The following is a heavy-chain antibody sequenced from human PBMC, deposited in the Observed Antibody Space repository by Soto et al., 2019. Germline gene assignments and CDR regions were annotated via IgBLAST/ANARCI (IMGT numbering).Heavy chain of an antibody. V-gene: IGHV3-23*01. J-gene: IGHJ6*02. CDR1: GFTFSSYA. Sequence: PGGSLRLSCAASGFTFSSYAMSWVRQAPGKGLEWVSAISGSGGSTYYADSVKGRFTISRDNSKNTLYLQMNSLRAEDTAVYYCAKGRYFDWLSFHYYYGTDVWGQGTTVTVSS. D-gene: IGHD3-9*01. CDR2: ISGSGGST. CDR3: AKGRYFDWLSFHYYYGTDV.